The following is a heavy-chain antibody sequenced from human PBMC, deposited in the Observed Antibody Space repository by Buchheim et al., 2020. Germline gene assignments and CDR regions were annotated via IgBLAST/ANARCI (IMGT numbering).Heavy chain of an antibody. J-gene: IGHJ4*02. CDR2: ISKSGDTT. CDR3: AKDPTTVTQGYFDS. CDR1: GFTLSSYA. Sequence: QLLESGGGLVQPGGSLRLACAASGFTLSSYAMTWVRQAPGKGLEWVSVISKSGDTTYYADSVRGRFTISRDTPTNTLYLQMNSLRAEDTAIYYCAKDPTTVTQGYFDSWGQGTL. D-gene: IGHD4-17*01. V-gene: IGHV3-23*01.